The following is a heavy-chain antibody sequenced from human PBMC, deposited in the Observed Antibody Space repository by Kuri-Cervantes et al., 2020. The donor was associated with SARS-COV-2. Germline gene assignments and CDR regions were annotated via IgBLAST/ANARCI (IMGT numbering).Heavy chain of an antibody. V-gene: IGHV1-18*01. J-gene: IGHJ4*02. Sequence: ASVLIFCKDSGYTFTSHGISCVRQDPGQGLEWMGWISAYNGNTNYAQKLQGRVTMTTDTSTSTAYMELRSLRSDDTAVYYCARDLTIVAGGFDYLGQGTLVTVSS. CDR1: GYTFTSHG. D-gene: IGHD4/OR15-4a*01. CDR2: ISAYNGNT. CDR3: ARDLTIVAGGFDY.